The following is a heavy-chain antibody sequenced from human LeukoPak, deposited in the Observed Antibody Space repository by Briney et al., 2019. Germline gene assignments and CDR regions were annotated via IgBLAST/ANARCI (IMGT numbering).Heavy chain of an antibody. J-gene: IGHJ4*02. CDR3: AKDVV. CDR2: IWYDGTNK. V-gene: IGHV3-33*06. D-gene: IGHD2-21*01. CDR1: GFTFSSYG. Sequence: GGSLRLSCAASGFTFSSYGMHWVRQAPGKGLEWVALIWYDGTNKYCADSVKGRFTISRVNSKNTLYLQMNSLRAEDTAVYYCAKDVVRGQGTLATVSS.